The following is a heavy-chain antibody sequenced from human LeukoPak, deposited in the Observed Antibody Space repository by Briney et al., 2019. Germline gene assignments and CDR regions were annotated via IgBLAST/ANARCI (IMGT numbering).Heavy chain of an antibody. CDR2: INPSGDTT. Sequence: GASVKVSCKASGYTFTGYYMHWVRQAPGQGLEWMGVINPSGDTTNYAQKFQGRVTMTRDTSTTTVYMELSSLRSEDTAVYYCAKDLLGNRGYGPPDSWGQGTLVTVSS. J-gene: IGHJ4*02. D-gene: IGHD5-18*01. CDR1: GYTFTGYY. V-gene: IGHV1-46*01. CDR3: AKDLLGNRGYGPPDS.